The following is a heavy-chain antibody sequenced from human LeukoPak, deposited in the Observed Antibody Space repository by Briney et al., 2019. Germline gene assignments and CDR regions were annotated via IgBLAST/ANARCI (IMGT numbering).Heavy chain of an antibody. V-gene: IGHV1-18*01. Sequence: ASVKVSCKASGYTFTSYGISWVRQAPGQGLEWMGWISAYNGNTNYAQKLQGRVTMTTDTSTSTAYMELRSLRSDDTAVYYCARGSSIAAVDDSSFDYWGQGTLVTVSS. CDR1: GYTFTSYG. CDR2: ISAYNGNT. CDR3: ARGSSIAAVDDSSFDY. D-gene: IGHD6-13*01. J-gene: IGHJ4*02.